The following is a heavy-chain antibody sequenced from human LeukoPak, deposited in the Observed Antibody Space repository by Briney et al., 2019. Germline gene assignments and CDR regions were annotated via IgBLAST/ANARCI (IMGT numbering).Heavy chain of an antibody. CDR2: IYYSGST. CDR1: GGSISSYY. V-gene: IGHV4-59*01. J-gene: IGHJ6*02. CDR3: ARDSGSYSPAYYYYYGMDV. D-gene: IGHD1-26*01. Sequence: SETLSLTCTVSGGSISSYYWSWIRQPPGKGLEWIGYIYYSGSTNYNPSLKSRVTISVDTSKNQFSLKLSSVTAADTAVYYCARDSGSYSPAYYYYYGMDVWGQGTTVTVS.